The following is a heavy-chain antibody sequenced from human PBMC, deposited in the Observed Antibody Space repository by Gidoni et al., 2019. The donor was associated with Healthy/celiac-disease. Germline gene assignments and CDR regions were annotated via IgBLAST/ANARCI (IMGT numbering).Heavy chain of an antibody. CDR2: IYYSGRT. CDR3: ARRSDAFDI. CDR1: GDSISSYN. Sequence: QVQLQESGPGLVKPSATLSLTCTVSGDSISSYNWSWIRQPPGKGLECIGYIYYSGRTNYSPSLKSRVTISVDTSKNQFSLKLSSVTAADTAVYYCARRSDAFDIWGQGTMVTVSS. V-gene: IGHV4-59*08. D-gene: IGHD1-26*01. J-gene: IGHJ3*02.